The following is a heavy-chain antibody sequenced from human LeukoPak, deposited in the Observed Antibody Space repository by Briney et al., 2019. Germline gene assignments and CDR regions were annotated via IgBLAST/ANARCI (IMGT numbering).Heavy chain of an antibody. Sequence: GASVKVSCKASGGTFSSYAISWVRQAPGQGLEWMGGIIPIFGTANYAQKFQGRVTITGDESTSTAYMELSSLRSEDTAVYYCASGVRGVIIPTSFDYWGQGTLVTVSS. V-gene: IGHV1-69*13. CDR1: GGTFSSYA. CDR3: ASGVRGVIIPTSFDY. D-gene: IGHD3-10*01. J-gene: IGHJ4*02. CDR2: IIPIFGTA.